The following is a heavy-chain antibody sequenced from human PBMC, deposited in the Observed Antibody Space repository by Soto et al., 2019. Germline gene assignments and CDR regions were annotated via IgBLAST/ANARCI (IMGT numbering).Heavy chain of an antibody. J-gene: IGHJ4*02. V-gene: IGHV3-30-3*01. CDR3: ARDQGYRSGWSVVFDY. CDR1: GFTFSSYA. D-gene: IGHD6-19*01. CDR2: ISYDGSNK. Sequence: GGSLRLSCAASGFTFSSYAMHWVRQAPGKGLEWVAVISYDGSNKYYADSVKGRFTISRDNSKNTLYLQMNSLRAEDTAVYYCARDQGYRSGWSVVFDYWGQGPLVTVYS.